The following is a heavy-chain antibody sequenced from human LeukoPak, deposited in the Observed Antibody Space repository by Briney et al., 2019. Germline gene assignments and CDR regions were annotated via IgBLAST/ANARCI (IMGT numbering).Heavy chain of an antibody. CDR1: GGTFSSYA. J-gene: IGHJ4*02. D-gene: IGHD6-19*01. CDR3: AFHSGQLPFGY. V-gene: IGHV1-69*01. Sequence: ASVKVSCTASGGTFSSYAISWVRQAPGQGLEWMGGIIPIFGTANYAQKFQGRVTITADESTSTAYMELSSLRSEDTAVYYCAFHSGQLPFGYWGQGTLVTVSS. CDR2: IIPIFGTA.